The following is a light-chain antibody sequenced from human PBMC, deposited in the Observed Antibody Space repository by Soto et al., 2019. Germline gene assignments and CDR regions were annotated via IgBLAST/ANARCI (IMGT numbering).Light chain of an antibody. J-gene: IGLJ1*01. CDR3: CSYAGSYSYV. V-gene: IGLV2-11*01. CDR2: DVS. CDR1: SSDVGGYKY. Sequence: QSVLTQPRSVSGSPGQSVTISCTGTSSDVGGYKYVSWYQQHPGKAPKFIIYDVSERPSGVPDRFSGSKSGNTASLTISGLQAEDEADYYCCSYAGSYSYVFGTGTKLTVL.